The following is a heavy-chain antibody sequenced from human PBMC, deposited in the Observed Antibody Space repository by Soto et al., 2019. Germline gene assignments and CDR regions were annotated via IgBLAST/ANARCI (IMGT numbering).Heavy chain of an antibody. CDR2: ISYSGST. J-gene: IGHJ5*02. Sequence: SETLSLTCTVSGGSMSSYYWTWLRQSPGRGLEWIGYISYSGSTYYNPSLKSRVTISADTSKNQFSLKLSSVPAADTAVYYCARDLRCSGGSCYSVFGFDPWGQGTLVTVSS. CDR1: GGSMSSYY. V-gene: IGHV4-59*12. D-gene: IGHD2-15*01. CDR3: ARDLRCSGGSCYSVFGFDP.